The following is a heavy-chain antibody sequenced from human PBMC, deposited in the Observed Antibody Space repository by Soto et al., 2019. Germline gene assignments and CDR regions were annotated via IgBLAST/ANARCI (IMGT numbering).Heavy chain of an antibody. CDR2: INPNSGGT. V-gene: IGHV1-2*04. CDR3: AREGIAAPWFDP. D-gene: IGHD6-6*01. J-gene: IGHJ5*02. CDR1: GYTFTGYY. Sequence: QVQLVQSGAEVKKPGASVKVSCKASGYTFTGYYMHWVRQAPGQGLEWMGWINPNSGGTNYAQKLQGWVTMTRDTSISAAYMELSRVRSDDTAVYYCAREGIAAPWFDPWGQVTLVTVSS.